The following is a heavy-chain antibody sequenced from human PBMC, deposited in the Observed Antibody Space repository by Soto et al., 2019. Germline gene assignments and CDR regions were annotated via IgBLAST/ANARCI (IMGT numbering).Heavy chain of an antibody. CDR3: ARADYDFWSGTTTGYFDY. V-gene: IGHV4-30-2*01. Sequence: PWETLSLTCAVSGGSISSGGYSWSWIRQPPGKGLEWIGYIYHSGSTYYNPSLKSRVTISVDRSKNQFSLKLSSVTAADTAVYYCARADYDFWSGTTTGYFDYWGQGTLVTSPQ. J-gene: IGHJ4*02. D-gene: IGHD3-3*01. CDR1: GGSISSGGYS. CDR2: IYHSGST.